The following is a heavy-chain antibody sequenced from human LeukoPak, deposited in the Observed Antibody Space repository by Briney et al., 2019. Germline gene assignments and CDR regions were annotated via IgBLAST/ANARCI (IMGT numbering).Heavy chain of an antibody. CDR2: IDSSSRTT. CDR1: GFTFSTYS. Sequence: GGSLRLSCAASGFTFSTYSMNWVRQAPGKGLEWVSFIDSSSRTTFYADSVKGRFTISRDNAKNSLFLQMNSLRAEDTAVYYCARRVPSQVITDYFDYWGQGALVTVSS. CDR3: ARRVPSQVITDYFDY. J-gene: IGHJ4*02. V-gene: IGHV3-48*04. D-gene: IGHD3-16*01.